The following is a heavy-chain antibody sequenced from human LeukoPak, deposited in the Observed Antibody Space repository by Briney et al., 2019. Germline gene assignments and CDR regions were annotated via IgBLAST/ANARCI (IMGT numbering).Heavy chain of an antibody. CDR2: INQDGTDK. V-gene: IGHV3-7*03. D-gene: IGHD2-8*02. CDR1: GFTFTTYW. CDR3: VTYSTGLYKGLEF. J-gene: IGHJ4*02. Sequence: GGSLRLSCAASGFTFTTYWMSWVRQAPGKGLEWVANINQDGTDKYYVDSVKGRFTFSRDNAQNSLYLQMSSLRVEDTAVYYCVTYSTGLYKGLEFWGQGTQVTVSS.